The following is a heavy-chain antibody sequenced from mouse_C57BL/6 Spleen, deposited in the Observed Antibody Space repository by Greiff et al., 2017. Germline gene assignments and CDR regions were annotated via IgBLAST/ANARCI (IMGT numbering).Heavy chain of an antibody. V-gene: IGHV1-82*01. J-gene: IGHJ2*01. Sequence: VQLQQSGPELVKPGASVKISCKASGYAFSSSWMNWVKQRPGKGLEWIGRIYPGDGDTNYNGKFKGKATLTADKSSSTAYMQHSSLTSEDSAVYFCKYGTQTPFYFDYWGQDTTLTLSS. CDR1: GYAFSSSW. D-gene: IGHD1-2*01. CDR3: KYGTQTPFYFDY. CDR2: IYPGDGDT.